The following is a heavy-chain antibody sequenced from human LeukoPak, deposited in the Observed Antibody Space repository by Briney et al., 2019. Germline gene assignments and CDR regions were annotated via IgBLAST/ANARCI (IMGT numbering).Heavy chain of an antibody. Sequence: GRSLRLSCAASGFTFSSYAMHWVRQAPGKGLEWVAVISYDGSNKYYADSVKGRFTISRDNSKNTLYLQMNSLRAEDTAVYYCAREASAARASFDYWGQGTLVTVSS. D-gene: IGHD6-6*01. CDR2: ISYDGSNK. V-gene: IGHV3-30-3*01. CDR3: AREASAARASFDY. CDR1: GFTFSSYA. J-gene: IGHJ4*02.